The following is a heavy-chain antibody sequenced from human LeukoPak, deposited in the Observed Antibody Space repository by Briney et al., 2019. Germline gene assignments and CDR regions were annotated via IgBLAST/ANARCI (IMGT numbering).Heavy chain of an antibody. Sequence: GGSLRLSCAASGFTFSSYSMYWVRQAPGKGLEWVSYISSSSSTIYYADSVKGRFTISRDNAKNSLYLQMNSLRAEDTAVYYCARDKCSSTSCYTEAFDIWGQGTMVTVSS. V-gene: IGHV3-48*04. D-gene: IGHD2-2*02. CDR3: ARDKCSSTSCYTEAFDI. CDR2: ISSSSSTI. J-gene: IGHJ3*02. CDR1: GFTFSSYS.